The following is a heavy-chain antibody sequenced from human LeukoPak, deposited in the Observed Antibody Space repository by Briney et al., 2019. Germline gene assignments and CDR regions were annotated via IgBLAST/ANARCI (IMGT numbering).Heavy chain of an antibody. D-gene: IGHD5-12*01. CDR3: ARVRSNSGYDLTWFDP. V-gene: IGHV1-18*01. J-gene: IGHJ5*02. Sequence: ASVKVSCKASGYTFTSYGISWVRQAPGQGLEWMGWISAYNGNTNYAQKLQGRVTMTTDTSTSTAYMELRSLRSDDTAVYYCARVRSNSGYDLTWFDPWGQGTLVTVSS. CDR1: GYTFTSYG. CDR2: ISAYNGNT.